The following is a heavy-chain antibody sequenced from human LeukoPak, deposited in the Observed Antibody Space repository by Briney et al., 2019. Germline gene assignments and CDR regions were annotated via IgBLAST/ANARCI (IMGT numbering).Heavy chain of an antibody. CDR2: IWYDGSNK. J-gene: IGHJ4*02. CDR3: ARDLYNAYGTFDS. V-gene: IGHV3-33*01. D-gene: IGHD5-12*01. Sequence: PGGSLRLSCVASGFTFSSYGMHWVRQAPGKGLEWVAVIWYDGSNKYYADSVKGRFTISRDNSKNSLYLQMNSLRAEDTAVYYCARDLYNAYGTFDSWGQGTLVTVSS. CDR1: GFTFSSYG.